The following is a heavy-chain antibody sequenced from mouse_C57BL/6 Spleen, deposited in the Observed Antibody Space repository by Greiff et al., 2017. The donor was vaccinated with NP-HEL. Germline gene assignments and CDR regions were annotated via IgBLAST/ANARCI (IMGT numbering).Heavy chain of an antibody. J-gene: IGHJ1*03. V-gene: IGHV1-81*01. CDR2: IYPRSGNT. Sequence: QVQLQQSGAELARPGASVKLSCKASGYTFTSYGISWVKQRTGQGLEWIGEIYPRSGNTYYNEKFKGKATLTADKSSSTAYMELRSLTSADSAFYFCARYVSRYWYFDVWGTGTTVTVSS. CDR3: ARYVSRYWYFDV. D-gene: IGHD1-1*01. CDR1: GYTFTSYG.